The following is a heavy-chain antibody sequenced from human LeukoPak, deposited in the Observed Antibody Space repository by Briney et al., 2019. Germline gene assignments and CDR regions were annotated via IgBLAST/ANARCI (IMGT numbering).Heavy chain of an antibody. V-gene: IGHV1-24*01. CDR2: FDPEDGET. CDR1: GYTLTELS. Sequence: ATLNVSCTVSGYTLTELSMHWVRQAPGTGVEWMRGFDPEDGETNYAQTLQGRVTMTEDTSTDTAYLELSSLRSEDTAVYYCATDLEKQQLPVDYWGQGTLVTVSS. CDR3: ATDLEKQQLPVDY. D-gene: IGHD6-13*01. J-gene: IGHJ4*02.